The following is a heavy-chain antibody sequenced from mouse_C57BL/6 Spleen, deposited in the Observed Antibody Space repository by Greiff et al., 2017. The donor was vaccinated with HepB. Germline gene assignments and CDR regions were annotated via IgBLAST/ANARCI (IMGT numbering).Heavy chain of an antibody. CDR3: ATEEVLLRSPYWYFDV. Sequence: QVQLKESGPELVKPGASVKISCKASGYAFSSSWMNWVKQRPGKGLEWIGRIYPGDGDTNYNGKFKGKATLTADKSSSTAYMQLSSLTSEDSAVYFCATEEVLLRSPYWYFDVWGTGTTVTVSS. J-gene: IGHJ1*03. CDR1: GYAFSSSW. D-gene: IGHD1-1*01. V-gene: IGHV1-82*01. CDR2: IYPGDGDT.